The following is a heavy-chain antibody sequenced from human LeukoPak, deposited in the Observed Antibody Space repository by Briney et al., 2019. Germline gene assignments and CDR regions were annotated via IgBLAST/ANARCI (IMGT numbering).Heavy chain of an antibody. V-gene: IGHV4-31*03. CDR2: IYYSGST. D-gene: IGHD3-22*01. CDR1: GGSISSGGYY. CDR3: ARDRGAPHVDYYDRRFDP. J-gene: IGHJ5*02. Sequence: PSQTLSLTCTVSGGSISSGGYYWSWIRQHPGKGLEWIGYIYYSGSTYYNPSLKSRVTISVDTSKNQFSLKLSSVTAADTAVYYCARDRGAPHVDYYDRRFDPWGQGTLVTVSS.